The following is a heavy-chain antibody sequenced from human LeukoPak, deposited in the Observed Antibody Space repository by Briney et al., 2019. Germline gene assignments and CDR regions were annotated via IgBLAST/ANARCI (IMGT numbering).Heavy chain of an antibody. D-gene: IGHD2-2*01. V-gene: IGHV4-4*09. CDR3: ARGSVVPAAPFDY. CDR1: GGSISSYY. CDR2: IYTSGST. Sequence: ASETLSLTCTVAGGSISSYYWSWIRQPPGKGLEWIGYIYTSGSTNYNPSLKSRVTISVDTSKNQFSLKLSSVTAAGTAVYYCARGSVVPAAPFDYWGQGTLVTVSS. J-gene: IGHJ4*02.